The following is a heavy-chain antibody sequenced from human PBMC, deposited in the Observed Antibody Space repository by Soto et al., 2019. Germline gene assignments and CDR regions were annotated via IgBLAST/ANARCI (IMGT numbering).Heavy chain of an antibody. D-gene: IGHD6-13*01. CDR3: ARDLIAAAWSSLTDEDYYYYYGMDV. Sequence: EVQLVESGGGLVQPGGSLRLSCAASGFTFSSYWMHWVRQAPGKGLVWVSRINSDGSSTSYADSVKGRFTISRDNAKNTLYLQMNSLRAEDTAVYYCARDLIAAAWSSLTDEDYYYYYGMDVW. CDR1: GFTFSSYW. V-gene: IGHV3-74*01. J-gene: IGHJ6*01. CDR2: INSDGSST.